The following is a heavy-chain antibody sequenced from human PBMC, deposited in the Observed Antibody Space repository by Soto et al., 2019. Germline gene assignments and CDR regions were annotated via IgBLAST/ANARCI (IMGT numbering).Heavy chain of an antibody. CDR3: ARAPQLLYCSSTSCHDDAFDI. V-gene: IGHV4-4*02. CDR1: SGSISSSNW. J-gene: IGHJ3*02. CDR2: IYHSEST. D-gene: IGHD2-2*01. Sequence: QVQLQESGPGLVKPSGTLSLTCAVSSGSISSSNWWSWVRQPPGKGLEWIGEIYHSESTNYNPSLKSRVTISVDKSKNQFSLKLSSVTAADTAVYYCARAPQLLYCSSTSCHDDAFDIWGQGTMVTVSS.